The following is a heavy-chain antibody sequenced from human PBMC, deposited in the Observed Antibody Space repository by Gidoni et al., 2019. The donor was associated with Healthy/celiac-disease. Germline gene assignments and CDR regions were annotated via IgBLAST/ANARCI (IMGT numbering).Heavy chain of an antibody. D-gene: IGHD5-18*01. CDR3: AKGGHWVQLWSEFDY. Sequence: QVQMVESGGGLVEAGRALRLSCGASGLCSSSYGMHGVRQAPGKGLEWVAVISYDGSNKYYADSVKGRFTISRDNSKNTLYLQMNSLRAEDTAVYYCAKGGHWVQLWSEFDYWGQGTLVTVSS. J-gene: IGHJ4*02. CDR1: GLCSSSYG. V-gene: IGHV3-30*18. CDR2: ISYDGSNK.